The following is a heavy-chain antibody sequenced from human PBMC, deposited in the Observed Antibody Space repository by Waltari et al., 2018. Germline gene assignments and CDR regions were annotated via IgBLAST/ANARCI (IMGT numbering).Heavy chain of an antibody. CDR1: GGTFSSYA. Sequence: QVQLVQSGAEVKKPGSSVTVSCKSSGGTFSSYAIRWARQAPGQGLEWMGGIIPIFGTANYAQKFQGRVTITTDESTSTAYMELSSLRSEDTAVYYCARDLLSDGDYALGYWGQGTLVTVSS. CDR2: IIPIFGTA. CDR3: ARDLLSDGDYALGY. V-gene: IGHV1-69*05. D-gene: IGHD4-17*01. J-gene: IGHJ4*02.